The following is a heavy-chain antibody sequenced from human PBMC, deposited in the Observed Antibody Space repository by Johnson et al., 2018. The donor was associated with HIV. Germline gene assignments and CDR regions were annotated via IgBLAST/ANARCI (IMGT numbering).Heavy chain of an antibody. CDR2: INWNGGST. J-gene: IGHJ3*02. CDR1: GFTFDDYG. Sequence: MLLVESGGGLVQPGGSLRRSCAASGFTFDDYGMSWVRQAPGKGLEWVSGINWNGGSTGYADSVKGRGTISRDNAKNSLYLQMNGLRAEDTALYYCARASVQWELRDYDAFDIWGQGTMVTVSS. V-gene: IGHV3-20*04. CDR3: ARASVQWELRDYDAFDI. D-gene: IGHD1-26*01.